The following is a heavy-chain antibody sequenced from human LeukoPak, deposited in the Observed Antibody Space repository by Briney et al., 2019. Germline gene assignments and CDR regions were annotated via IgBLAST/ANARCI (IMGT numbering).Heavy chain of an antibody. V-gene: IGHV3-7*01. CDR3: ARPRWLQFGPHDS. J-gene: IGHJ4*02. CDR1: GFTFSSYA. Sequence: PGGSLRLSCAASGFTFSSYAMSWVRQAPGKGLEWVANIKQDESEKYYVDSVKGRFTISRDNAKNSLYLQTNSLRGEDTAVYYCARPRWLQFGPHDSWGQGTLVTVSS. CDR2: IKQDESEK. D-gene: IGHD5-18*01.